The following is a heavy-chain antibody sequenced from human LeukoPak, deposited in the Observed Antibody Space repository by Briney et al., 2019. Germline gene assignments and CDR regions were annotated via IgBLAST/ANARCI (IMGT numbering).Heavy chain of an antibody. CDR3: ARDNGYWFDP. D-gene: IGHD2-8*01. V-gene: IGHV1-69*05. Sequence: SVKVSCKASGGTFSSYAISWVRQAPGQGLEWMGGIIPIFGTANYAQKFQGRVTITTDESTSTAYMELSSLRSEDTAAYYCARDNGYWFDPWGQGTLVTVSS. CDR2: IIPIFGTA. J-gene: IGHJ5*02. CDR1: GGTFSSYA.